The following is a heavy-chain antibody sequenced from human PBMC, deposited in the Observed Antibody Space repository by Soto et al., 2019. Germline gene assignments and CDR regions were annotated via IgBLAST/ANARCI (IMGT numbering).Heavy chain of an antibody. J-gene: IGHJ4*02. V-gene: IGHV3-48*02. CDR2: ITDSSDTV. CDR3: ARDFGHGYYLDY. Sequence: PGGSLRLSCVASGFSFSNYNMNWVRQAPGKGLEWVSYITDSSDTVHYADSVRGRFTISRDNAESSLYLQMNSLRDEDTAVYFCARDFGHGYYLDYWGRGPLVTVSS. CDR1: GFSFSNYN. D-gene: IGHD3-3*01.